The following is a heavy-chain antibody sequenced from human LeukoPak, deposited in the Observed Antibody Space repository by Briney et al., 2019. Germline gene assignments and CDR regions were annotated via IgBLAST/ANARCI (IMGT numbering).Heavy chain of an antibody. V-gene: IGHV3-7*03. CDR1: GSIFSCCW. CDR3: ARVRPGAHFDS. D-gene: IGHD7-27*01. CDR2: TKEDGSET. J-gene: IGHJ4*02. Sequence: GGSLRLSCAASGSIFSCCWMAWVRQAPGKGLEWVAHTKEDGSETYYVGSVKGRFTISRDNAKNSLYLQMNSLKVEDTAVYYCARVRPGAHFDSWGQGTLVTVSS.